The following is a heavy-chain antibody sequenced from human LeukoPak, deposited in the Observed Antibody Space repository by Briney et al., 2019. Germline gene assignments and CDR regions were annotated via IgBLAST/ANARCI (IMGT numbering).Heavy chain of an antibody. CDR2: ISGSGGNT. D-gene: IGHD6-19*01. J-gene: IGHJ4*02. CDR1: GFTFSSYA. V-gene: IGHV3-23*01. CDR3: ANAPGYSSGRYFDY. Sequence: PGGSLRLSCAASGFTFSSYAMSWVRQAPGKGLEWVSAISGSGGNTYYADSVKGRFTTSRDNSKNTLYLQMNSLRAEDTAVYYCANAPGYSSGRYFDYWGQGTLVTVSS.